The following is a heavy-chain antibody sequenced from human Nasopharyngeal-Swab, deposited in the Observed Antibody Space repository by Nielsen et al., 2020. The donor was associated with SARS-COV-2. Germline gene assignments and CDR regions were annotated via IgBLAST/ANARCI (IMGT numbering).Heavy chain of an antibody. CDR3: TRDGGYYYMDV. CDR2: ISWNSGSI. V-gene: IGHV3-9*01. CDR1: GFTFDDYA. Sequence: GGSLRFSCAASGFTFDDYAMHWVRQAPGKGLEWVSGISWNSGSIGYADSVKGRFTISRDNAKNSLYLQMNSLRAEDTAVYYCTRDGGYYYMDVWGKGTTVTVSS. J-gene: IGHJ6*03. D-gene: IGHD1-26*01.